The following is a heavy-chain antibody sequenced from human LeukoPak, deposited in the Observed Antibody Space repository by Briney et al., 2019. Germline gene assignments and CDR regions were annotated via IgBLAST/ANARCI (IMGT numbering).Heavy chain of an antibody. CDR1: GFTFSSYG. D-gene: IGHD6-19*01. Sequence: GGSLRLSCAASGFTFSSYGMNWVRQAPGKGLEWVSYISSSSSTIYYADSVKGRFTISRDNAKNSLYLQMNSLRAEDTAVYYCARDPGGGWYAEYFQHWGQGTLVTVSS. J-gene: IGHJ1*01. V-gene: IGHV3-48*04. CDR3: ARDPGGGWYAEYFQH. CDR2: ISSSSSTI.